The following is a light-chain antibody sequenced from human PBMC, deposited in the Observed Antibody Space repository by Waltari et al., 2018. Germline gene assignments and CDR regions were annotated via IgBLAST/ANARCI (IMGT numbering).Light chain of an antibody. CDR2: GVS. Sequence: LLLSDGNTFVCWYMQKPGQSPHLLIYGVSSRFSGVPDRFSGSGSWTDFTLKISRVEAEDTGVYYCMQGVHLPLTFGGGTKVEI. J-gene: IGKJ4*01. CDR3: MQGVHLPLT. V-gene: IGKV2-29*02. CDR1: LLLSDGNTF.